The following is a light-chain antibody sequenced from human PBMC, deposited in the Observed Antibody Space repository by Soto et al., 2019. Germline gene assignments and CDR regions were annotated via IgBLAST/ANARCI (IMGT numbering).Light chain of an antibody. J-gene: IGKJ4*01. CDR1: QGIGDT. V-gene: IGKV3-15*01. CDR2: DTS. CDR3: QPYNNWPLT. Sequence: VRRQSQKPLSVSPREGATVSCRASQGIGDTLAWYQHKPGQTPRLLIYDTSTRATGVPTRFSGSRSGAEFTLTINSLQSEDFAVYYCQPYNNWPLTFGGGAKVDI.